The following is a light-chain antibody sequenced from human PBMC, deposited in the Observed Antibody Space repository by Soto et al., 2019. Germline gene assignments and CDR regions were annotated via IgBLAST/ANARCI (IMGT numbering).Light chain of an antibody. J-gene: IGKJ4*01. Sequence: EIVLTQSPGTLSLSPGERATLSCRASQSVGTSYLAWYQQKPGQAPRLLIYAASSRATGIPDRFTGSGSGTDFALTSSRLEPEDFAVYFCQQHGSSPLTFGGGTKVEIK. CDR1: QSVGTSY. CDR2: AAS. V-gene: IGKV3-20*01. CDR3: QQHGSSPLT.